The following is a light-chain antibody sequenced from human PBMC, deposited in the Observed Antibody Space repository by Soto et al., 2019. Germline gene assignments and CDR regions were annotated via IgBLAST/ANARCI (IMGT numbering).Light chain of an antibody. CDR1: QGISYY. CDR2: GAS. V-gene: IGKV1-27*01. CDR3: QKYNSAPWT. Sequence: DIQMTQSPSSLSASVGDRVTITCRASQGISYYLAWFQQKPGQVPKLLVYGASTLQSGVPSRFSGSGSGTDFTLTISSLQPEDVATYYCQKYNSAPWTFGQGTKVEIK. J-gene: IGKJ1*01.